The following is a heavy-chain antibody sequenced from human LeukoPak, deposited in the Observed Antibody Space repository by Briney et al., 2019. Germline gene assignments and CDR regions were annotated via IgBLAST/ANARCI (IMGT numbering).Heavy chain of an antibody. CDR2: ISFDGAKK. CDR3: GRDSLGGDY. V-gene: IGHV3-30-3*01. CDR1: GFTFDSYA. D-gene: IGHD3-16*01. J-gene: IGHJ4*02. Sequence: GGSLRLPCAGSGFTFDSYALHWIRQAPGKGLEWLAVISFDGAKKHYAESVKGRFTISRDNSQNTLYLQMNRLRAEDTAVYYCGRDSLGGDYWGQGTLVTVSS.